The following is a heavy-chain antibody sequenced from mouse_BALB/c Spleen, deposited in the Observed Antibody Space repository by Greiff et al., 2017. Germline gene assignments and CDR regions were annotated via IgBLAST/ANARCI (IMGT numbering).Heavy chain of an antibody. J-gene: IGHJ3*01. CDR3: ARSNDYDGAWFAY. D-gene: IGHD2-4*01. Sequence: VQLQQSGAELMKPGASVKISCKATGYTFSSYWIEWVKQRPGHGLEWIGEILPGSGSTNYNEKFKGKATFTADTSSNTAYMQLSSLTSEDSAVYYCARSNDYDGAWFAYWGQGTLVTVSA. CDR1: GYTFSSYW. V-gene: IGHV1-9*01. CDR2: ILPGSGST.